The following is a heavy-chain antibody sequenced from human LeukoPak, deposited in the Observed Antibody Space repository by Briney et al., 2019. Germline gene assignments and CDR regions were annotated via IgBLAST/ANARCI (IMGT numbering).Heavy chain of an antibody. CDR2: IYTSGST. D-gene: IGHD3-22*01. V-gene: IGHV4-4*07. CDR3: ARDLSYYDSRNYAFDI. J-gene: IGHJ3*02. CDR1: GGSISSYY. Sequence: SETLSLTCTVSGGSISSYYWSWIRQPAGEGLGWIGRIYTSGSTNYNPSLKSRVTMSVDTSKNQFSLKLSSVPAAHPAVYYCARDLSYYDSRNYAFDIWGQGTMVTVSS.